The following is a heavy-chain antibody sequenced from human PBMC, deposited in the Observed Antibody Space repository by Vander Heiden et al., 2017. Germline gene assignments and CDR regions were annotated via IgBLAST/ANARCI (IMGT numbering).Heavy chain of an antibody. D-gene: IGHD3-16*02. CDR2: ISSRSSFI. J-gene: IGHJ4*02. CDR3: VRENYRLGALDY. Sequence: EVQLVESGGGLVKPGGSLRLSCAASGFDFSSSTLHWFRQTPGKGLEWVSYISSRSSFIKQKGSVEGRFTISRDNAKNSLHLQMNGLGVDDTSIYYCVRENYRLGALDYWGQGTLVTVSS. CDR1: GFDFSSST. V-gene: IGHV3-21*02.